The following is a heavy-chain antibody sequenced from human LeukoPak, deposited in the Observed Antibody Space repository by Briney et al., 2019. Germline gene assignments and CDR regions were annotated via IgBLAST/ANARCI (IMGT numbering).Heavy chain of an antibody. CDR3: ARRQYCSGGSCYSEGAYDY. CDR2: IYYSGST. D-gene: IGHD2-15*01. V-gene: IGHV4-39*01. Sequence: SETLSLTCTVSGGSISSYYWGWIRQPPGKGLEWIGSIYYSGSTYYNPSLKSRVTISVDTSKNQFSLKLSPVTAADTAVYYCARRQYCSGGSCYSEGAYDYWGQGILVTVSS. CDR1: GGSISSYY. J-gene: IGHJ4*02.